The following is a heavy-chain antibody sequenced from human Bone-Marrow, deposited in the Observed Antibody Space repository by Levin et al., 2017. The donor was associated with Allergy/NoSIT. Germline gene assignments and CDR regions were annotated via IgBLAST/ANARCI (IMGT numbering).Heavy chain of an antibody. CDR2: IVPIFGVA. V-gene: IGHV1-69*01. Sequence: KISCKASGGTFSSYGFSWVRQAPGQGLEWMGGIVPIFGVANSAQKFQGRVTITADESTSTAYLDLSSLRSEDTAIYYCARDPFCTNTNCFGWFDPWAREPWSPSPQ. D-gene: IGHD2-8*01. CDR1: GGTFSSYG. J-gene: IGHJ5*02. CDR3: ARDPFCTNTNCFGWFDP.